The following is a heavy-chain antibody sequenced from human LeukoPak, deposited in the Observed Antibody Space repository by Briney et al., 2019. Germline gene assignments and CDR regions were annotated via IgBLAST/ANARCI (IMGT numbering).Heavy chain of an antibody. D-gene: IGHD3-16*01. Sequence: ASVKVSCKSSGYTFTTYGITRVRQAPGQGLEWMGWISTDSGDTNYAQKLQGRVTMTTDTSTSTAYMELRSLRSDDTAVYYCAREGLGELTLDCWGQGTLVTVSS. CDR2: ISTDSGDT. J-gene: IGHJ4*02. CDR3: AREGLGELTLDC. CDR1: GYTFTTYG. V-gene: IGHV1-18*01.